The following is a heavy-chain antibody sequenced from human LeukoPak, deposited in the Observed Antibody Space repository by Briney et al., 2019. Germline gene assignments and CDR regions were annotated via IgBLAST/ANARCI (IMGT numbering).Heavy chain of an antibody. Sequence: GGSLRLSCAVSGFTFSSYAMSWVRQAPGKELEWVSAISGSGGGTFYADSVRGRFTISRDNSKNTVYLQMNSLRAEDTAVYYCARAPRGQQLELSPHLDYWGQGTLVTVSS. CDR3: ARAPRGQQLELSPHLDY. CDR2: ISGSGGGT. D-gene: IGHD6-13*01. J-gene: IGHJ4*02. CDR1: GFTFSSYA. V-gene: IGHV3-23*01.